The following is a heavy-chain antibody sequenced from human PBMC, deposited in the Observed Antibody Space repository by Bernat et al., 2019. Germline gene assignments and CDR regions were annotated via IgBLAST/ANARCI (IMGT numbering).Heavy chain of an antibody. Sequence: QVQLVQSGAEVKKPGSSVKVSCKASGGTFSSYAISWVRQAPGQGLEWMGGIIPIFGTANYAQKFQGRVTITADESTSTAYMEQSSLRSEDTAVYYCARVFRNIVVVPAAMAFDLWGRGTLVTVSS. CDR1: GGTFSSYA. CDR2: IIPIFGTA. V-gene: IGHV1-69*01. CDR3: ARVFRNIVVVPAAMAFDL. J-gene: IGHJ2*01. D-gene: IGHD2-2*01.